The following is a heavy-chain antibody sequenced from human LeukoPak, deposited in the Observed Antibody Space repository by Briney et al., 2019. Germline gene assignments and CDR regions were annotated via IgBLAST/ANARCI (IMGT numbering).Heavy chain of an antibody. Sequence: SETLSLTCAVYGGSFSGYYWSWIRQPPGKGLEWIGEINHSGSTNYNPSLKSRVTISVDTSKNQFSLKLGSVTAADTAVYYCASRKYYYGSGSYYRFDYWGQGTLVTVSS. CDR3: ASRKYYYGSGSYYRFDY. CDR1: GGSFSGYY. CDR2: INHSGST. D-gene: IGHD3-10*01. V-gene: IGHV4-34*01. J-gene: IGHJ4*02.